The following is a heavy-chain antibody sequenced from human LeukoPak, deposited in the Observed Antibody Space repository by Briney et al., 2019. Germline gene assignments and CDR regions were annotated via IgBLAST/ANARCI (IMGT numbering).Heavy chain of an antibody. CDR2: MNPNSGNT. D-gene: IGHD3-22*01. CDR1: GYTFTSYD. CDR3: ARGGEYYYESSGYYWFDP. V-gene: IGHV1-8*01. J-gene: IGHJ5*02. Sequence: ASVKVSRKPSGYTFTSYDINWVRQATGPGLEWMGWMNPNSGNTGYAQKFQGRVTMTRNTSISTAYMELSSLRSEDTAVYYCARGGEYYYESSGYYWFDPWGQGTLVTVSS.